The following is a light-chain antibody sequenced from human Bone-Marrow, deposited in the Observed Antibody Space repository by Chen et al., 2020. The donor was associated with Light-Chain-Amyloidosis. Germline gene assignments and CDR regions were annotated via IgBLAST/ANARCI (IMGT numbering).Light chain of an antibody. Sequence: SYELTQPPSVSLSPGQTARITCSGDALPRQFGYWYQQKPGQAPVLVIDKDIERTSGSPERFSGSRSGTTVMLTISGVQAEDEADYYCQSADNSGTYVVFGGGTKLTVL. V-gene: IGLV3-25*03. CDR3: QSADNSGTYVV. CDR1: ALPRQF. J-gene: IGLJ2*01. CDR2: KDI.